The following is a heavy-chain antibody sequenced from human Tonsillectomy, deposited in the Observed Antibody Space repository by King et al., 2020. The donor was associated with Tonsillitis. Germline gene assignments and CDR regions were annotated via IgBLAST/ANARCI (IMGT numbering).Heavy chain of an antibody. CDR3: ARQDSSGLNFDP. CDR1: GGSISSTSYY. Sequence: QLQESGPGLVKPSETLSLTCTVSGGSISSTSYYWGWIRQPPGKGLEWIGSIYYSGSTYYNPSLKSRVTISVDTSKNQFSLRLRSVPAADTAVYYCARQDSSGLNFDPWGQGTLVTVSS. D-gene: IGHD3-22*01. J-gene: IGHJ5*02. CDR2: IYYSGST. V-gene: IGHV4-39*01.